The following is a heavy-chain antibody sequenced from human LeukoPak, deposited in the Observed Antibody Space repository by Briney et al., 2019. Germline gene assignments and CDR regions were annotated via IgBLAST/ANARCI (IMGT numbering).Heavy chain of an antibody. Sequence: SETLSLTCAVSGGSISSGGYSWSWIRQPPGKGLEWIGYIYHSGSTYYNPSLKSRVTISVDRSKNQFSLKLSSVTAADTAVYYCARQTGGRSEIQLWPQQQKKYYFDYWGQGTLVTVSS. CDR3: ARQTGGRSEIQLWPQQQKKYYFDY. CDR2: IYHSGST. V-gene: IGHV4-30-2*01. D-gene: IGHD5-18*01. J-gene: IGHJ4*02. CDR1: GGSISSGGYS.